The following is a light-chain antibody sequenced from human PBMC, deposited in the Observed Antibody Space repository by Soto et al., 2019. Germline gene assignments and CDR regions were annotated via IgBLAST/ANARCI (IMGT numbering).Light chain of an antibody. Sequence: QPVLTQPPSASGTPGQRVTISCSGSSSNIGSNTVNWYQQLPGTAPKLLIYSNNQRPSGVPDRFSGSKSGTSASLAISGLQSEDEADYYCAAWDDSLNGFVAFGGGTKVTVL. V-gene: IGLV1-44*01. CDR2: SNN. CDR3: AAWDDSLNGFVA. J-gene: IGLJ2*01. CDR1: SSNIGSNT.